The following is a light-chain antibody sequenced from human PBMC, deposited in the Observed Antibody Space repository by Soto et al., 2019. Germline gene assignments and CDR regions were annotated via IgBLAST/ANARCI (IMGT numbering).Light chain of an antibody. J-gene: IGKJ1*01. V-gene: IGKV1-5*03. CDR3: QHYNSYPLA. CDR2: KAS. Sequence: DIQMTQSPSTLSASVGDRVIIICRASQSIRSWLAWYQQKSGKAPKLLIYKASSLESGVPSRFRGSGSGTEFTLTISNLQPDDFGTYFCQHYNSYPLAFGQGTKVEIK. CDR1: QSIRSW.